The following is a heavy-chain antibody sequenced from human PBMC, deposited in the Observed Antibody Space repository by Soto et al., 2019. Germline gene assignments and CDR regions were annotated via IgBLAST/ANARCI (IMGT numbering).Heavy chain of an antibody. J-gene: IGHJ5*02. CDR3: ARALEIRSSWFDP. Sequence: QVQLQESGPGLVKPSETLSLTCTVSGGSISSYYWSWIRQPPGKGLEWIGYIYYSGSTNYNPSLKSRVTISVDTSKNQFSLKLSSVTAADTAVYYCARALEIRSSWFDPWGQGTLVTVSS. D-gene: IGHD3-16*01. CDR1: GGSISSYY. CDR2: IYYSGST. V-gene: IGHV4-59*01.